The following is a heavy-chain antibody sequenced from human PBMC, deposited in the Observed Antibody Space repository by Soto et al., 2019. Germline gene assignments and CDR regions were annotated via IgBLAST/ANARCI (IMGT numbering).Heavy chain of an antibody. Sequence: PSETRSRTWTVSGGSISTYWWSGMRQPPRKGLEWIGYIYYSGSTNYNPSLKSRVTISVDTSKNQFSLKLTSVTAADTAVYYCARSRGSTRSFDYWGQGTLVTVSS. V-gene: IGHV4-59*01. J-gene: IGHJ4*02. CDR3: ARSRGSTRSFDY. CDR1: GGSISTYW. D-gene: IGHD2-15*01. CDR2: IYYSGST.